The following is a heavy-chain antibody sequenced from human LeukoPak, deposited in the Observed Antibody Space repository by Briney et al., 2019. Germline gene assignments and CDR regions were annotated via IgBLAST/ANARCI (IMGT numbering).Heavy chain of an antibody. CDR3: ARGSYMVRGVINPFFLDY. CDR1: GGSISSGGYY. V-gene: IGHV4-31*03. J-gene: IGHJ4*02. D-gene: IGHD3-10*01. Sequence: PSETLSLTCTVSGGSISSGGYYWSWIRQLPGQGLGWIGYMFYSESTDYNPSLKSRVTMSLDSSKNQFSLKLSSVTAADTAVYYCARGSYMVRGVINPFFLDYWGQGTLVTVSS. CDR2: MFYSEST.